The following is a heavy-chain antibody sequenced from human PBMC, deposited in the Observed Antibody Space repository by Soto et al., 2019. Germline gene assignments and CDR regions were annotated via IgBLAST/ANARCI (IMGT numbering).Heavy chain of an antibody. CDR1: GYSFSSYW. CDR3: ATLGATARDAFDI. J-gene: IGHJ3*02. Sequence: PGESLKISCKTSGYSFSSYWIAWVRQMPGKGLEWMGIIYPGDSDTRYSPSFQGQVTISADKSINTAYLQWSTLKASDTAMYYCATLGATARDAFDIWGHGTMVTVSS. V-gene: IGHV5-51*01. D-gene: IGHD5-18*01. CDR2: IYPGDSDT.